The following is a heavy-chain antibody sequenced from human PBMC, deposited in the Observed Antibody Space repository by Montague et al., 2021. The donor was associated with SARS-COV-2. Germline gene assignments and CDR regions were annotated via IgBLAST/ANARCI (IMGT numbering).Heavy chain of an antibody. CDR2: IYYRSKWYS. D-gene: IGHD6-19*01. CDR3: VRYSGWFYFDF. J-gene: IGHJ4*02. Sequence: CAISGDSVSINRVAWSWLRQSPSTGLEWVGRIYYRSKWYSDYAPSVICRLTVNPDASKNEFSLELNYVTPEDTAVYYCVRYSGWFYFDFWGQGTLVTVSS. CDR1: GDSVSINRVA. V-gene: IGHV6-1*01.